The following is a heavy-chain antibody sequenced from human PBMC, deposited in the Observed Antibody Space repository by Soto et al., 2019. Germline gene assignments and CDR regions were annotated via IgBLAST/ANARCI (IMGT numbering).Heavy chain of an antibody. D-gene: IGHD6-19*01. CDR1: GYTFTSYG. CDR2: ISAYNGNT. Sequence: ASVKVYCKASGYTFTSYGISWVRQAPVEGLEWMGWISAYNGNTNYAQKLQGRVTMTTDTSTSPAYMELRSLRSDDTAVYYCARASITVTGYCFEYWGKRTLVTVSS. CDR3: ARASITVTGYCFEY. J-gene: IGHJ4*02. V-gene: IGHV1-18*01.